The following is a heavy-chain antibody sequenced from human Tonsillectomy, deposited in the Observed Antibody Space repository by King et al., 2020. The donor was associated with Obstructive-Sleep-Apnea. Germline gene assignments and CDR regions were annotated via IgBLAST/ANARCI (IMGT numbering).Heavy chain of an antibody. CDR2: IDPTGGNI. D-gene: IGHD6-19*01. V-gene: IGHV1-46*01. Sequence: QLVQSGAEVKKPGASVKVSCKPSGYTFTNNYMHWVRQAPGQGLEWMGIIDPTGGNIRYTQKFQGRVTMTRDTSTSTVYMELSSLRSEDTAVYYCARDRGVAGFDYWGQGTLVTVSS. CDR1: GYTFTNNY. CDR3: ARDRGVAGFDY. J-gene: IGHJ4*02.